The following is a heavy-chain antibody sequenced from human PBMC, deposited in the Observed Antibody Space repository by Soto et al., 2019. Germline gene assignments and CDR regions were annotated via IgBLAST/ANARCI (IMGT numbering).Heavy chain of an antibody. CDR2: IIPILGIA. CDR1: GGTFSSYT. CDR3: AREAYGSGSYQYYYYGMDV. Sequence: SVKVSCKASGGTFSSYTISWVRQAPGQGLEWMGRIIPILGIANYAQKFQGRVTITADKSTSTAYMELSSLRSEDTAVYYCAREAYGSGSYQYYYYGMDVWGQGTTVTV. V-gene: IGHV1-69*04. J-gene: IGHJ6*02. D-gene: IGHD3-10*01.